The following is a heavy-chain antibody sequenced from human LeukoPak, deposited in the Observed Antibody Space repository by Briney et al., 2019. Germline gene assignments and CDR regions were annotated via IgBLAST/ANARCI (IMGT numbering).Heavy chain of an antibody. J-gene: IGHJ4*02. CDR1: GSTFDDYA. CDR3: AKDPRMTTVTTGFFDY. Sequence: GGSLRLSCAASGSTFDDYAMSWVRQAPGKGLEWVSTISGSGGSTYYADSVKGRFTISRDNSKNTLYLQMNSLRAEDTALYYCAKDPRMTTVTTGFFDYWGRGTLVTVSS. CDR2: ISGSGGST. D-gene: IGHD4-17*01. V-gene: IGHV3-23*01.